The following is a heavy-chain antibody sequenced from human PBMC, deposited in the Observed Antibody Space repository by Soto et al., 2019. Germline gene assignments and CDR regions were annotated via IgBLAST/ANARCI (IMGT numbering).Heavy chain of an antibody. CDR3: ARDRIQLWFDAFDI. CDR2: IWYDGSNK. V-gene: IGHV3-33*01. D-gene: IGHD5-18*01. Sequence: QVQLVESGGGVVQPGRSLRLSCAASGFTFSSYGMHWVRQAPGKGLEWVAVIWYDGSNKYYADSVKGRFTISRDNSKNKLYLQMNSLRAEDTAVYYCARDRIQLWFDAFDIWGQGTMVTVSS. CDR1: GFTFSSYG. J-gene: IGHJ3*02.